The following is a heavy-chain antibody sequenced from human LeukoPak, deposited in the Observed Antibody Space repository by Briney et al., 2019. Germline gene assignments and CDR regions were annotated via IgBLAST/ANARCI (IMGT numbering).Heavy chain of an antibody. CDR3: AKNYGPGNAFYDY. J-gene: IGHJ4*02. Sequence: GGSLRLSCAASGFSFSTYAMTWVRQAPGRGPEWVSAIDGSGRYIYYRDSVQGRFTNSRDNSKNTLFLQMNSLTAEDSAVYYCAKNYGPGNAFYDYWGQGVLVTVSS. V-gene: IGHV3-23*01. CDR2: IDGSGRYI. CDR1: GFSFSTYA. D-gene: IGHD3-10*01.